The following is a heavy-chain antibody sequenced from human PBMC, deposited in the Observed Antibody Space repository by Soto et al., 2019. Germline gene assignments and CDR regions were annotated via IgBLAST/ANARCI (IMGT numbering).Heavy chain of an antibody. V-gene: IGHV4-30-4*01. J-gene: IGHJ6*02. Sequence: PSETLSLTCFVSGGSISSGDYYWSWIRQPPGKGLEWIGYIYYSGSTYYNPSLKSRVTISVDTSKNQFSLKLSSVTAADTAVYYCARAAQTYYDFWSGQGRGGMDVWGQGTTVTVSS. CDR3: ARAAQTYYDFWSGQGRGGMDV. D-gene: IGHD3-3*01. CDR2: IYYSGST. CDR1: GGSISSGDYY.